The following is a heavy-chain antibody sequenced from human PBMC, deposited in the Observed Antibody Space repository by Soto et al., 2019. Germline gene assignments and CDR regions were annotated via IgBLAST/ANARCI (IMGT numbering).Heavy chain of an antibody. CDR1: GDSISTFY. V-gene: IGHV4-59*01. D-gene: IGHD3-22*01. CDR2: VYYTGST. J-gene: IGHJ4*02. CDR3: ARGRTVRNYTDDSSDYFYLFDY. Sequence: SETLSLTCTVSGDSISTFYWGWMRQSPGKELEWIGYVYYTGSTNYNPSLKSRVTISVDRSKNQFSLKLTSANAADTAVYYCARGRTVRNYTDDSSDYFYLFDYWGQGTQVTVSS.